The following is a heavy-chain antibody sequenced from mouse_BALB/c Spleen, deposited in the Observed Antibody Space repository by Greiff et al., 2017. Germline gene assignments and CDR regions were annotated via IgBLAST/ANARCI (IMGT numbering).Heavy chain of an antibody. J-gene: IGHJ1*01. V-gene: IGHV3-6*02. D-gene: IGHD1-1*01. Sequence: VQLKESGPGLVKPSQSLSLTCSVTGYSITSGYYWNWIRQFPGNKLEWMGYISYDGSNNYNPSLKNRISITRDTSKNQFFLKLNSVTTEDTATYYCARVGGSSPYWYFDVWGAGTTVTVSS. CDR3: ARVGGSSPYWYFDV. CDR2: ISYDGSN. CDR1: GYSITSGYY.